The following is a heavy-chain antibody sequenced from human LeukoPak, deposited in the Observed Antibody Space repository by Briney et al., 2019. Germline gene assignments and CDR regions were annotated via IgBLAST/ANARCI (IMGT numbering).Heavy chain of an antibody. D-gene: IGHD5-24*01. CDR1: GGSISSYY. Sequence: PSETLSLTCTVSGGSISSYYWSWIRQFPGKGLEWIGYIYDSGSTDYNPSLKSRATISFYTSKNQFSLRLSSVTAADTAVYFCARDVEMSTVGSYFHAMDVWGQGTTVTVSS. V-gene: IGHV4-59*01. CDR2: IYDSGST. CDR3: ARDVEMSTVGSYFHAMDV. J-gene: IGHJ6*02.